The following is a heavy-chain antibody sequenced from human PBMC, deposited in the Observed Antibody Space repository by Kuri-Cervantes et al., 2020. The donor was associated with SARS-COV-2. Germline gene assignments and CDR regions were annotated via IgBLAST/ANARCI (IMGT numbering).Heavy chain of an antibody. Sequence: ASVNVSCKASGYTFTGYYMHWVRQAPGQGLEWMGWINPNSGGTNYAQKFQGRVTMTRDTSISTAYMELSRLRSDDTAVYYCARPGYYYDSSGYFDYWDQGTLVTVSS. J-gene: IGHJ4*02. D-gene: IGHD3-22*01. CDR3: ARPGYYYDSSGYFDY. V-gene: IGHV1-2*02. CDR1: GYTFTGYY. CDR2: INPNSGGT.